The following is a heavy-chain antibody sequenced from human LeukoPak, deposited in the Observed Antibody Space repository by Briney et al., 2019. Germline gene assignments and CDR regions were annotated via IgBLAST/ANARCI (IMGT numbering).Heavy chain of an antibody. J-gene: IGHJ4*02. CDR3: ARDLTGIVGATAYFDY. V-gene: IGHV3-7*01. Sequence: GGSLRLSCAASGFTFSSYWMSWVRQAPGKGLEWVANIKQDGSEKYYVDSVKGRFTISRDNAKNSLYLQMNSLRADDTAVYYCARDLTGIVGATAYFDYWGQGTLVTVSS. CDR2: IKQDGSEK. D-gene: IGHD1-26*01. CDR1: GFTFSSYW.